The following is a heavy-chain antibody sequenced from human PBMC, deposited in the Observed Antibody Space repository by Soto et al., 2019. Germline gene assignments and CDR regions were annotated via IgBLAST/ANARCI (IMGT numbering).Heavy chain of an antibody. CDR1: GGTFSSYA. CDR2: IIPIFGTA. CDR3: ARDRAPPRTYYYYYYGMDV. V-gene: IGHV1-69*01. J-gene: IGHJ6*02. Sequence: QVQLVQSGAEVKKPGSSVKVSCKASGGTFSSYAISWVRQAPGRGLEWMGGIIPIFGTANYAQKFQGRVTITADESTSTAYMELSSLRSEDTAVYYCARDRAPPRTYYYYYYGMDVWGQGTTVTVSS.